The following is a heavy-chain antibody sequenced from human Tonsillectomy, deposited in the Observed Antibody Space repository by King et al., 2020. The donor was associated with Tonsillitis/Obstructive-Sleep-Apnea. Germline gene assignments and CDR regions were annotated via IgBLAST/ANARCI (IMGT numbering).Heavy chain of an antibody. Sequence: VQLVQSGGGVVQPGRSLRLSCAASGFTFSSYGMHWVRQAPGKGLEWVAVIWYDGSNKDYGDSVKGRFTISRDNPENTLYLQMNSLRAEDTAVYYCARGITGTTLNYYYGMDVWGQGTTVTVSS. CDR3: ARGITGTTLNYYYGMDV. J-gene: IGHJ6*02. V-gene: IGHV3-33*01. CDR1: GFTFSSYG. CDR2: IWYDGSNK. D-gene: IGHD1-7*01.